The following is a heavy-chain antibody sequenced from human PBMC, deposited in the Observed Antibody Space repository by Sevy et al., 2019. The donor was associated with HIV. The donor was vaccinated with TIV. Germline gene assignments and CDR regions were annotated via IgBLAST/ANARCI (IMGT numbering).Heavy chain of an antibody. CDR3: AREWGGVGVPAGAIYYYYYRDV. CDR1: GGSISSYY. V-gene: IGHV4-4*07. D-gene: IGHD2-2*01. CDR2: IYTSGST. J-gene: IGHJ6*03. Sequence: SETLSLTCTVSGGSISSYYWSWIRQPAGKGLEWIGRIYTSGSTNYNPSLKSRVTMSVDTSKNHVSLKLSSVTAADTAVYYCAREWGGVGVPAGAIYYYYYRDVWGKRTTVTVSS.